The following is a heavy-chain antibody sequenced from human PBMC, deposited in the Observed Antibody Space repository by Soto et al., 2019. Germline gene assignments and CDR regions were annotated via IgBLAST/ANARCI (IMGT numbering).Heavy chain of an antibody. CDR2: INPSGGST. V-gene: IGHV1-46*03. CDR3: ATLGGPKTVDY. Sequence: ASVKVSCKASGYTFTSYYMHWVRQAPGQGLEWMGIINPSGGSTSYAQKFQGRVTMTRDTSTSTVYMELSSLRSEDMAVYYCATLGGPKTVDYWGQGTLVTVSS. J-gene: IGHJ4*02. CDR1: GYTFTSYY.